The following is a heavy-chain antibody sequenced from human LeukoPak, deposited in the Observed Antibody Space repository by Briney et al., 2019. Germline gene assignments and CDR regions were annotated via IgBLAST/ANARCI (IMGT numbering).Heavy chain of an antibody. V-gene: IGHV4-59*13. Sequence: SETLSLACIVSGAFTSTYYWSWVRQPPTGGLEWIGYVFYSGSSSYNPNFTSRVTMSVDKSKRQFSLKLTSVSDADTAVYYCARIDPLGFFDQWGQGTLVTVSS. CDR1: GAFTSTYY. CDR3: ARIDPLGFFDQ. J-gene: IGHJ4*02. D-gene: IGHD6-25*01. CDR2: VFYSGSS.